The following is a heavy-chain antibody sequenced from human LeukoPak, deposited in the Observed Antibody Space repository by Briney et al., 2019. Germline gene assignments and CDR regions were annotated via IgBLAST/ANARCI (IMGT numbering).Heavy chain of an antibody. CDR1: EFTFASYW. J-gene: IGHJ6*03. Sequence: PVGSLRLSCAASEFTFASYWMSWVRQPPGKGLEWVANIKQDGSQKYYVDSLKGRFTISRDNAKNSLYLQMNNLRAEDTAIYYCTRVFYYGSRYYYMDVWGKGTTVTISS. D-gene: IGHD3-10*01. CDR2: IKQDGSQK. CDR3: TRVFYYGSRYYYMDV. V-gene: IGHV3-7*01.